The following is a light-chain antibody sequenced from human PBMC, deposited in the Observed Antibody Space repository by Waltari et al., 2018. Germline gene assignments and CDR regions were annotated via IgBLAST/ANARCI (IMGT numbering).Light chain of an antibody. J-gene: IGKJ1*01. CDR1: EDIRND. CDR2: GTS. V-gene: IGKV1-6*01. CDR3: LHDYGYPRT. Sequence: TQLTQSPSSLSASVGDRVILTCRASEDIRNDLAWYQQQPGKAPTVLIYGTSIFHSGVPSRFSGSGSGTDFTLTITNLQPEDFATYFCLHDYGYPRTFGQGTKVEVK.